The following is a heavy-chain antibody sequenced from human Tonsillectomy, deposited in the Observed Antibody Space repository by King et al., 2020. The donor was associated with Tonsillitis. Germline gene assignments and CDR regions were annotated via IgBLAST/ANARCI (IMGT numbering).Heavy chain of an antibody. CDR2: ISSSSSYI. Sequence: VQLVESGGGLVKPGGSLRLSCAASGFTFSSYSMNWVRQAPGKGLEWVSSISSSSSYIYYADSVNGRFTISRDNAKNSLYLQMNSLRAEDTAVYYCASPYSGRYFGAFDIWGQGTMVTVSS. D-gene: IGHD1-26*01. CDR1: GFTFSSYS. CDR3: ASPYSGRYFGAFDI. V-gene: IGHV3-21*01. J-gene: IGHJ3*02.